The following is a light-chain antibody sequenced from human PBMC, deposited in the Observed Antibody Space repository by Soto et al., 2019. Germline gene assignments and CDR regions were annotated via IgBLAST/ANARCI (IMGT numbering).Light chain of an antibody. CDR1: QYINTR. V-gene: IGKV3-11*01. Sequence: EIVLTQSPATLSSFPGDRVTLSCRASQYINTRLAWYQHRPGQAPRLLIYPTSIRAAGIPARFSASGSGTDFTLTIRDVQPEDFALYYCHQRQSWPRTFGQGTKVDI. CDR3: HQRQSWPRT. CDR2: PTS. J-gene: IGKJ1*01.